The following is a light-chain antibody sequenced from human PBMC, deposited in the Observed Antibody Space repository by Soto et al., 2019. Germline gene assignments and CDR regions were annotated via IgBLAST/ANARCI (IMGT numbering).Light chain of an antibody. V-gene: IGKV3-20*01. CDR3: QQFGSSPGFT. CDR2: GTS. CDR1: ESIESRY. J-gene: IGKJ3*01. Sequence: EIVLTQSPATLSLSPGERATLSCRASESIESRYLAWYQQRPGQAPRLLIYGTSSRATGIPDRFSGSGSGTDFSLNISRLEPEDCAVYYCQQFGSSPGFTFGPGTKVDIK.